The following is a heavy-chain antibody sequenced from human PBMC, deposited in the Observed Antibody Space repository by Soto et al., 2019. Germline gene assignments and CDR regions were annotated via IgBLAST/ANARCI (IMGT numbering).Heavy chain of an antibody. Sequence: EVQLVESGGGLVQPGGSLRLSCAAPGFTFSSYWMSWVRQAPGKGLEWVANINQDVSELYNVGSVKCRFTISRDNAKNSLYLQMNSLRAEDTAVYYCVRDLIASGAMDVWGQGTTVIVSS. J-gene: IGHJ6*02. CDR1: GFTFSSYW. D-gene: IGHD6-25*01. CDR3: VRDLIASGAMDV. V-gene: IGHV3-7*04. CDR2: INQDVSEL.